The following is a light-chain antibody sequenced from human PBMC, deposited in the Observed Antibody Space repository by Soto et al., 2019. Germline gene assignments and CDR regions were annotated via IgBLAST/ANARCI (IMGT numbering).Light chain of an antibody. Sequence: DIHMTHSPSTLSGSVGDRVTITCRASQTISSWLAWYQQKPGKAPKLLIYKASTLKSGVPSRFSGSGSGKEFTLTISSLQPDDFATYYRQHYNSYSEAIGQGTKVEIX. CDR3: QHYNSYSEA. CDR1: QTISSW. V-gene: IGKV1-5*03. CDR2: KAS. J-gene: IGKJ1*01.